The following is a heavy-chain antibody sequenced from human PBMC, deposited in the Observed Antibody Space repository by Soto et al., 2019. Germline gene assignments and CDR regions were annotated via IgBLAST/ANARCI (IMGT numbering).Heavy chain of an antibody. CDR3: AHRRSVTGCSYGLWFDP. CDR1: GFSLSTSGVG. V-gene: IGHV2-5*02. Sequence: QITLKESGPTLVKPTQTLTLTCTFSGFSLSTSGVGVGWIRQPPGKALEWLALIYWDDDKRYSPSLKSRLTVTGGTSNNLVVLTKNNMDPVDAATAYGAHRRSVTGCSYGLWFDPWGQGTLVTVAS. J-gene: IGHJ5*02. CDR2: IYWDDDK. D-gene: IGHD3-9*01.